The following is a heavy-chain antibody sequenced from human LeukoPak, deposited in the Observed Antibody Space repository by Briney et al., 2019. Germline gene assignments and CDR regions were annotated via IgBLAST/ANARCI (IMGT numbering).Heavy chain of an antibody. D-gene: IGHD6-19*01. J-gene: IGHJ4*02. CDR1: GGSLGSYY. V-gene: IGHV4-4*07. CDR3: ARVYSSGWSNYFDY. Sequence: PSETLSLTCTVSGGSLGSYYWSWIRQPAGEGLEWIGRIYTSGSTNYNPSLKSRVTISVDTSKNQFSLKLSSVTAADTAVYYCARVYSSGWSNYFDYWGQGTLVTVSS. CDR2: IYTSGST.